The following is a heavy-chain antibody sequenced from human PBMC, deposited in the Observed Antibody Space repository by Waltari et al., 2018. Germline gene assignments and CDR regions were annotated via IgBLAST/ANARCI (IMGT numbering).Heavy chain of an antibody. J-gene: IGHJ4*02. V-gene: IGHV4-39*01. CDR1: GDSISGSNYY. CDR3: VRPGSSVGWYYFDY. D-gene: IGHD6-19*01. Sequence: QLQLQESGPGLVKPSETLSLTCTVSGDSISGSNYYWGWIRQPPGQGLEWIGSISYSGTTYCNPYLKSRVTMSVDTSKNQFSLNLSSVTAADTAVFYCVRPGSSVGWYYFDYWGQGTLVTVSS. CDR2: ISYSGTT.